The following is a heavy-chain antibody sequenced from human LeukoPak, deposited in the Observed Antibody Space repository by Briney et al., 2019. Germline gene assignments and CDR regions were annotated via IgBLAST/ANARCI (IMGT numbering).Heavy chain of an antibody. Sequence: PGGSLRLSCAASAFTFSIYNMSWVRQAPGKGLEWVSSISSGSNYIYYADSVRGRFTTSRDNAKHSLYLHMNSLRAEDTAVYYCARHRVPDAYIVGAGNDDAFDIWGQGTMVTVSS. CDR1: AFTFSIYN. CDR2: ISSGSNYI. CDR3: ARHRVPDAYIVGAGNDDAFDI. V-gene: IGHV3-21*01. D-gene: IGHD1-26*01. J-gene: IGHJ3*02.